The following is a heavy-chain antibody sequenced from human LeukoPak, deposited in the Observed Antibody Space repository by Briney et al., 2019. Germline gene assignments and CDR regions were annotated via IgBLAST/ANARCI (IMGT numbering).Heavy chain of an antibody. Sequence: PSETLSLTCGVYGGSFSAYYWSWIRQPPGKGLEWIGESNHSGSTTYNPSLKSRVTISVDTSKNQFSLKLSSVTAADTAVYYCARGRSLHCFDYWGQGTPVTVSS. V-gene: IGHV4-34*01. CDR2: SNHSGST. CDR1: GGSFSAYY. CDR3: ARGRSLHCFDY. J-gene: IGHJ4*02.